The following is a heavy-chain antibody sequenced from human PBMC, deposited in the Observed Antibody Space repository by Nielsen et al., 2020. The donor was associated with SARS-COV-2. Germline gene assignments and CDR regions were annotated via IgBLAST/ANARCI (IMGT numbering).Heavy chain of an antibody. CDR3: AKVGATMERHNGYYFDY. D-gene: IGHD1-26*01. V-gene: IGHV3-9*01. Sequence: SLKISCAASGFTFDDYAMHWVRQAPGKGLEWVSGISWNSGSIGYADSVKGRFTISRDNAKNSLYLQMNSLRAEDTAVYYCAKVGATMERHNGYYFDYWGQGTLVTVSS. CDR2: ISWNSGSI. J-gene: IGHJ4*02. CDR1: GFTFDDYA.